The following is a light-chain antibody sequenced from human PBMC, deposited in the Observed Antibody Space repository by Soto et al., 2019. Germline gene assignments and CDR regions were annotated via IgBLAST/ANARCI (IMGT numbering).Light chain of an antibody. CDR1: QSVSTN. J-gene: IGKJ1*01. CDR2: GAS. V-gene: IGKV3-15*01. Sequence: EIVMTQSPASLSVPPGERATLSCRASQSVSTNFTWYLQKPGQAPRLLIYGASTRATAVPARFTGSGSGTEFTLTISSLQSDDFGAYYCQQYDTWPRTFGQGTKVEIK. CDR3: QQYDTWPRT.